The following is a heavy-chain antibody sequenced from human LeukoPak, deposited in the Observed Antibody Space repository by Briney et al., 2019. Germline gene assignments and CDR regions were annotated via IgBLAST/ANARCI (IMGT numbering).Heavy chain of an antibody. J-gene: IGHJ4*02. CDR1: GFTLSAFW. V-gene: IGHV3-7*01. CDR2: IKYEGSGE. CDR3: ARRNNFDY. D-gene: IGHD2/OR15-2a*01. Sequence: PGGSLRLSCSASGFTLSAFWMSWVRQAPGKGLEWVANIKYEGSGEYYVDSVKGRFIISRDNAKNSLYLQMNSLRAEDTAVYYCARRNNFDYWGQGTLVTVSS.